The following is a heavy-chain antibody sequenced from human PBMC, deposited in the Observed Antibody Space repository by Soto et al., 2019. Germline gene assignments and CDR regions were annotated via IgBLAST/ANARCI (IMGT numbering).Heavy chain of an antibody. J-gene: IGHJ4*02. CDR3: VRDPGDY. CDR1: RDSISSYY. CDR2: IYSSGSTND. Sequence: QVQLQESGPGLVKPSETLSLTCTVSRDSISSYYWSWIRQPAGKGLGWIGHIYSSGSTNDNYNPSLKSRVTMSVDTSKNQFSLKLSSVTAADTAVYYCVRDPGDYWGQGTLVTVSS. V-gene: IGHV4-4*07.